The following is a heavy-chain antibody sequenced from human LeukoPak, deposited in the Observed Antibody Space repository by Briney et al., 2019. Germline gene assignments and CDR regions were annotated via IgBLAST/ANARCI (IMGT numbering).Heavy chain of an antibody. D-gene: IGHD6-13*01. J-gene: IGHJ2*01. CDR2: TYYRSRWYS. V-gene: IGHV6-1*01. Sequence: SQTLSLTCAISGDSVSSNSAAWNWISHSPSRGLEWLGRTYYRSRWYSDYAPSMKSRITIVADTSKNQFSLQLSPVTPEDTAVYYCARIVPAGDWYFDLWGRGTLVIVSS. CDR3: ARIVPAGDWYFDL. CDR1: GDSVSSNSAA.